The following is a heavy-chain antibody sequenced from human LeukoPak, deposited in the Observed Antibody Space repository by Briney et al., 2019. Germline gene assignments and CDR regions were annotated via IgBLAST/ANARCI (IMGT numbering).Heavy chain of an antibody. V-gene: IGHV1-46*01. CDR1: GYTFTSYY. CDR2: INPSGGST. D-gene: IGHD2-2*01. CDR3: ASDCSSTSCSEDAFDI. J-gene: IGHJ3*02. Sequence: ASVKVSCKASGYTFTSYYTHWVRQAPGQGLEWMGIINPSGGSTSYAQKFQGRVTMTRDTSTSTAYMELSRLRSDDTAVYYCASDCSSTSCSEDAFDIWGQGTMVTVSS.